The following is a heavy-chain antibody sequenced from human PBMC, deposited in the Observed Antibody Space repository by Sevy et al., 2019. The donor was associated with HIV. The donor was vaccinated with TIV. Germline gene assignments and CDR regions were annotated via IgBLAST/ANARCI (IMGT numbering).Heavy chain of an antibody. J-gene: IGHJ3*02. Sequence: GGSLRLSCAASGFTVSSNYMSWVRQAPGKGLEWVSVIYSGGSTYYADSVKGRFTISRDNSKNTLYLQMNSLRAEDTAVYYCARAHGWMELDAFDIWGQGTMVTVSS. CDR1: GFTVSSNY. CDR2: IYSGGST. V-gene: IGHV3-53*01. CDR3: ARAHGWMELDAFDI. D-gene: IGHD1-26*01.